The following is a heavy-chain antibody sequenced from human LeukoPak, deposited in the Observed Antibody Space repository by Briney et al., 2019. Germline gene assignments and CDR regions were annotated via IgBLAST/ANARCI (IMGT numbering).Heavy chain of an antibody. CDR3: ARVGKSGSYPFDY. D-gene: IGHD1-26*01. J-gene: IGHJ4*02. CDR2: IKQDGSEQ. CDR1: GFTFNSYW. Sequence: GGSLRLSCAASGFTFNSYWMTWVRQAPGRGLEWLANIKQDGSEQYYVDSVKGRFTISRDNAKNSLYLQMNSLRAGHTAVYYCARVGKSGSYPFDYWGQGSLVTVSS. V-gene: IGHV3-7*02.